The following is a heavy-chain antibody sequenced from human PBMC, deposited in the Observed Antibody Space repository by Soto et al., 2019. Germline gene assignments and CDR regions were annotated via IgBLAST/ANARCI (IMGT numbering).Heavy chain of an antibody. V-gene: IGHV2-5*01. J-gene: IGHJ6*02. Sequence: WIRQPPGRALEWLALIYWNDDKRYSPSLKSRLTITKDTSKNQVVLTMTNMDPVDTATYYCAHTASYYDFWSGYYSGRMDVWGQGTTVTVSS. D-gene: IGHD3-3*01. CDR2: IYWNDDK. CDR3: AHTASYYDFWSGYYSGRMDV.